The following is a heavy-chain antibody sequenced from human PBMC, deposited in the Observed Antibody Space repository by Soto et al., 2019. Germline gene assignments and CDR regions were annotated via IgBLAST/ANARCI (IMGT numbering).Heavy chain of an antibody. CDR3: ASPKVAPGHYYYYYGMDA. J-gene: IGHJ6*02. Sequence: GGSLRLSCAASGFTFSSYWMHWVRQAPGKGLVWVSRINSDGSSTSYADSVKGRFTISRDNAKNTLYLQMNSLRAEDTAVYYCASPKVAPGHYYYYYGMDAWGQGTTVTVSS. CDR2: INSDGSST. CDR1: GFTFSSYW. V-gene: IGHV3-74*01.